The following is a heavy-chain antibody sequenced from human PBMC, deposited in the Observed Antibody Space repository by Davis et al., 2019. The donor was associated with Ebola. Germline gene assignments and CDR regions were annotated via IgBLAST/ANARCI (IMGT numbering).Heavy chain of an antibody. CDR3: ARDEVEVNYYYYGMDV. Sequence: GESLKISCAASGFTFSSYAMSWIRQAPGKGLEWVSYISSSGSTIYYADSVKGRFTISRDNAKNSLYMQMNSLRAEDTAVYYCARDEVEVNYYYYGMDVWGKGTTVTVSS. J-gene: IGHJ6*04. D-gene: IGHD2-21*01. CDR2: ISSSGSTI. CDR1: GFTFSSYA. V-gene: IGHV3-11*01.